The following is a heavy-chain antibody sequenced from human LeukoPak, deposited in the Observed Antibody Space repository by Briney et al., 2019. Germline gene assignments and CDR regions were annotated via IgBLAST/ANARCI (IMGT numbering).Heavy chain of an antibody. CDR3: AKCGSGSNFDY. J-gene: IGHJ4*02. CDR2: IKQDGSER. CDR1: GFTFSSYW. D-gene: IGHD3-10*01. Sequence: PGGSLRLSCAASGFTFSSYWMSWVRQAPGKGLEWVANIKQDGSERYYVDSVKGRFTISRENAKNSLYLQMNSLRAEDTAVYYCAKCGSGSNFDYWGQGILVTVSS. V-gene: IGHV3-7*02.